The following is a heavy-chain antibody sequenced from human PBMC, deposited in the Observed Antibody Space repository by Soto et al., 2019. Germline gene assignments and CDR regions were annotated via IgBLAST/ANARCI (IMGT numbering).Heavy chain of an antibody. CDR3: AKDQGYYYYMDV. J-gene: IGHJ6*03. D-gene: IGHD2-15*01. CDR2: ISGSGGGT. CDR1: GFTFSHYG. Sequence: EVQLLESGGGLVQPGGSLRLSCAASGFTFSHYGMTWVLQAPGKGLEWVSSISGSGGGTYYADSVKGRFTISRDNSKNTLYLQINSLSAEDTAVYYCAKDQGYYYYMDVWGKGTTVTVSS. V-gene: IGHV3-23*01.